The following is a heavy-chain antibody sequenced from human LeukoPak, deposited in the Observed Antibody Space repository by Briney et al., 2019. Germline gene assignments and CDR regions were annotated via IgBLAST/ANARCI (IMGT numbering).Heavy chain of an antibody. V-gene: IGHV3-64*01. J-gene: IGHJ3*02. CDR1: GFTFSSYA. D-gene: IGHD1-7*01. CDR3: ARDRAGWNYGGWDTFDI. CDR2: ISSNGGST. Sequence: GGSLRLSCAASGFTFSSYAMHWVRQAPGKGLEYVSAISSNGGSTYYANSVKGRFTISRDNSKNTLYLQMGSLRAEDMAVYYCARDRAGWNYGGWDTFDIWGQGTMVTVSS.